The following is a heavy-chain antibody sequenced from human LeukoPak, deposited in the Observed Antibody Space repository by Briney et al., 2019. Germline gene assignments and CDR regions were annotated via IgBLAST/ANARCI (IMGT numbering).Heavy chain of an antibody. CDR3: ARQGVGSVSYYYFDY. Sequence: SETLSLTCTGSGGSISSSNYYWGWIRLPPRKGLEWIGSIYYSGSTYYNPSLKSRVTISVDTSKNQFSLKLRSVTAADTAVYYCARQGVGSVSYYYFDYWGQGTLVTVSS. CDR2: IYYSGST. J-gene: IGHJ4*02. V-gene: IGHV4-39*01. CDR1: GGSISSSNYY. D-gene: IGHD1-26*01.